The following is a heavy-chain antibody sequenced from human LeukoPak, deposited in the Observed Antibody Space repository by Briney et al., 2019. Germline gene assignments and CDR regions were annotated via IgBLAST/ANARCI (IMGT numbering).Heavy chain of an antibody. D-gene: IGHD3-10*01. CDR1: GGSISSYY. CDR3: ARGSLVRGVPAEYFQH. Sequence: PSETLSLTCTVSGGSISSYYWSWIRQPPGKGLEWIGYIYYSGSTNYNPSLKSRVTISVDTSKNQFSLKLSSVTAADTAVYYCARGSLVRGVPAEYFQHWGQGTLVTVSS. CDR2: IYYSGST. J-gene: IGHJ1*01. V-gene: IGHV4-59*01.